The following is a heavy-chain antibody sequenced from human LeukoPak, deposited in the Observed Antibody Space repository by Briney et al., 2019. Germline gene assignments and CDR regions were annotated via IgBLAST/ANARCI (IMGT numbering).Heavy chain of an antibody. CDR2: INWNGGST. J-gene: IGHJ4*02. V-gene: IGHV3-20*04. D-gene: IGHD6-6*01. Sequence: GGSLRLSCAASGFTFSSYSMNWVRQAPGKGLEWVSGINWNGGSTGYADSVKGRFTISRDNAKNSLYLQMNSLRAEDTALYYCARAQYSSSSGPGGYWGQGTLVTVSS. CDR1: GFTFSSYS. CDR3: ARAQYSSSSGPGGY.